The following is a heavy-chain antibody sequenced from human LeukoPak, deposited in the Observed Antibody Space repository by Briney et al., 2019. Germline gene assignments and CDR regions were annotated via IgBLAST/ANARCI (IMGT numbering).Heavy chain of an antibody. J-gene: IGHJ4*02. CDR1: GYTFTGYY. D-gene: IGHD6-19*01. V-gene: IGHV1-2*02. Sequence: ASVKVSCKDSGYTFTGYYMHWVRQAPGQGLEWMGWIDPNSGGTNYTQKFQGRVTMTRDTSISTAYMELSRLRSDDRAVYYCARDVGSGWFILDYWGQGTQVTVSS. CDR3: ARDVGSGWFILDY. CDR2: IDPNSGGT.